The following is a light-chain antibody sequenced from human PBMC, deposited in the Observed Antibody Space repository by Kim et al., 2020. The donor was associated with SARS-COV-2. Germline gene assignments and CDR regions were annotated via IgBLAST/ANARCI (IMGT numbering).Light chain of an antibody. Sequence: SYELTQPPSVSVAPGQTARITCGGRNIGTISVHWYQQKPGQGPVLVMKYDRDRPSGIPERISGSNSGNTATLTISRVEAGDEADYYCQVWDNYSDHVVFGGGTKLTVL. J-gene: IGLJ2*01. CDR2: YDR. CDR3: QVWDNYSDHVV. CDR1: NIGTIS. V-gene: IGLV3-21*04.